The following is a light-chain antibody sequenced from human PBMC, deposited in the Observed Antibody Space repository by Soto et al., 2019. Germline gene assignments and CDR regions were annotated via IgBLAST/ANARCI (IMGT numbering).Light chain of an antibody. Sequence: EIVLTQSPGTLSLSPGERATLSCRASQSVSSSYLAWYQQKPGQAPRLLMYGASSRATGIPDRFSGSGSGTDFTLTISRLEPEDFALYYCQQYGSSPLTFGQGT. J-gene: IGKJ1*01. CDR2: GAS. V-gene: IGKV3-20*01. CDR3: QQYGSSPLT. CDR1: QSVSSSY.